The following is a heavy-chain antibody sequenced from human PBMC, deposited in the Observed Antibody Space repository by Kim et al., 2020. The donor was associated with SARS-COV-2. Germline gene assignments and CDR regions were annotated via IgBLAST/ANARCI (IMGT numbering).Heavy chain of an antibody. J-gene: IGHJ4*02. CDR3: ARSYSPGYNRLFDY. V-gene: IGHV1-46*01. Sequence: YAKKLEGTITMTTDKPTSTLYMELSSLRSDDTAIYYCARSYSPGYNRLFDYWGQGTLVTVSS. D-gene: IGHD1-1*01.